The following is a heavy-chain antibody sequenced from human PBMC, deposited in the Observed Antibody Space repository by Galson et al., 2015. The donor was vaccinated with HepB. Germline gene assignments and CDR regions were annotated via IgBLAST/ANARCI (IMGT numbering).Heavy chain of an antibody. Sequence: SVKVSCKASGYSFTSYGITWVRQAPGQGLEWVGWISAHSGNTKYAQKFQGRVTMTTDTSASTAYMELRSLISDDTAVYFCARVRAALVSFDVWGQGTMVTVSS. CDR1: GYSFTSYG. D-gene: IGHD2-15*01. CDR2: ISAHSGNT. CDR3: ARVRAALVSFDV. V-gene: IGHV1-18*01. J-gene: IGHJ3*01.